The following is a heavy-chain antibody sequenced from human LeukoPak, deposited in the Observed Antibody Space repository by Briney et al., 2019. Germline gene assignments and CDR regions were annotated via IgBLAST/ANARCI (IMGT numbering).Heavy chain of an antibody. CDR2: ISSSSSYI. CDR1: GFTFSSYS. J-gene: IGHJ4*02. Sequence: GGSLRLSCAASGFTFSSYSMNWVRQAPGKGLEWVSSISSSSSYIYYADSVKGRFTISRDNAKNSLYLQMNSLRAEDTAVYYCARDLGPTKHFDYWGQGTLVTVSS. CDR3: ARDLGPTKHFDY. V-gene: IGHV3-21*01.